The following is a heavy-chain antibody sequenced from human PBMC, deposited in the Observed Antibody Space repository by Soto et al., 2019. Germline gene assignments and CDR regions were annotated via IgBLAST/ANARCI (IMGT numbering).Heavy chain of an antibody. D-gene: IGHD4-17*01. J-gene: IGHJ3*02. CDR3: ARDLNGNYGGNSRDAFDI. CDR1: GGTFSSYA. Sequence: ASVKVSCKASGGTFSSYAISWVRQAPGQGLEWMGGIIPIFGTANYAQKFQGRVTITADESTSTAYMELSSLRSEDTAVCYCARDLNGNYGGNSRDAFDIWGQGTMVTVSS. V-gene: IGHV1-69*13. CDR2: IIPIFGTA.